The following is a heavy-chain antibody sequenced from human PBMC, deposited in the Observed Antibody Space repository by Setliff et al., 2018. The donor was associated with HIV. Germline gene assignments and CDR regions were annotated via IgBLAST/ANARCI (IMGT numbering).Heavy chain of an antibody. D-gene: IGHD6-19*01. Sequence: PSETLSLTCTVSGGSISSSSYYWGWIRQPPGKGLEWIGSIYYSGSTYYNPSLKSRVTISVDTSKNQFSLKLSSVTAADTAVHYCARLRREEQWLVRGWFDPWGQGTLVTVSS. J-gene: IGHJ5*02. CDR2: IYYSGST. V-gene: IGHV4-39*01. CDR3: ARLRREEQWLVRGWFDP. CDR1: GGSISSSSYY.